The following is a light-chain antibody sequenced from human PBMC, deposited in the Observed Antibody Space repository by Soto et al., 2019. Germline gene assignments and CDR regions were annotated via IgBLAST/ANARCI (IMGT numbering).Light chain of an antibody. CDR1: QSVLYSSNNKNY. J-gene: IGKJ2*01. CDR2: WAS. V-gene: IGKV4-1*01. CDR3: QQYYSTPYT. Sequence: DIVMTQSPDSLAVSLGERATINCKSNQSVLYSSNNKNYLAWYQQKPGQPPKLLIYWASTRESGVPDRFGGSGSGTDFTLTISSLQAEDVAVYYCQQYYSTPYTFGQGTKLEIK.